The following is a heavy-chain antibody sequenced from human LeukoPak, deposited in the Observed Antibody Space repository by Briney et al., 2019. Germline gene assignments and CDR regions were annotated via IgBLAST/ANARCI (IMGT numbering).Heavy chain of an antibody. J-gene: IGHJ4*02. CDR1: GASMGTHY. CDR3: ATIRRGSIYGYFDF. D-gene: IGHD5-18*01. CDR2: LLDSWRT. Sequence: TSETLSLTCTVSGASMGTHYWSWLRQPPGKGLEWIGYLLDSWRTKDNPSLQSRVTLSADTSKNQFSLRLTSVTAADTAVYYCATIRRGSIYGYFDFWGQGILVTVSS. V-gene: IGHV4-59*11.